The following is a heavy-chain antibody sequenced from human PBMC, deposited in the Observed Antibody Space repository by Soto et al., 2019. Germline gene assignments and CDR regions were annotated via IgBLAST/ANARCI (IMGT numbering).Heavy chain of an antibody. CDR1: GFTFSSYA. CDR2: ISGSGGST. CDR3: ATAGRLGDIVEEDAFDI. V-gene: IGHV3-23*01. D-gene: IGHD2-15*01. Sequence: RGSLRLSCAASGFTFSSYAMSWVRQAPGKGLEWVSAISGSGGSTYYADSVKGRFTISRDNSKNTLYLQMNSLRAEDTAVYYCATAGRLGDIVEEDAFDIWGQGTMVTVSS. J-gene: IGHJ3*02.